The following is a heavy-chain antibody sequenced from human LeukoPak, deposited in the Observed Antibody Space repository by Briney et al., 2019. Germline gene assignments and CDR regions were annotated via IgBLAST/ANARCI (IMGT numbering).Heavy chain of an antibody. CDR3: ARDAGGYGMDV. CDR1: GFTFSSYS. Sequence: PGGSLRLSCAASGFTFSSYSMNWVRQAPGKGLEWVSYISSSSSTIYYADSVKGRFTISRDNSKNTLYLQMNSLRAEDTAVYYCARDAGGYGMDVWGQGTTVTVSS. J-gene: IGHJ6*02. CDR2: ISSSSSTI. D-gene: IGHD2-8*02. V-gene: IGHV3-48*01.